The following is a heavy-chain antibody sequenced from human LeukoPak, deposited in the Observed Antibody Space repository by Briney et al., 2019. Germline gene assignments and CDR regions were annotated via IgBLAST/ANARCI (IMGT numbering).Heavy chain of an antibody. V-gene: IGHV4-34*01. Sequence: PSETLSLTCAISGGSFSDYYWSWIRQPPGKGLEWIGEINHSGSTNYTPSLKTQVTISVDTSKNQFSLKVSSVTAADTAVYYCARLYEYSRNYYYYYYMDVWGKGTTVTVSS. CDR2: INHSGST. CDR3: ARLYEYSRNYYYYYYMDV. J-gene: IGHJ6*03. D-gene: IGHD6-6*01. CDR1: GGSFSDYY.